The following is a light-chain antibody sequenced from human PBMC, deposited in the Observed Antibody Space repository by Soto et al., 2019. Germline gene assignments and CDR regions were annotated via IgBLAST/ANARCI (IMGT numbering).Light chain of an antibody. Sequence: DVHLTQSPSFLSASVGDRVTVTCRASQGIATNLAWYQQKPGKAPKLLIYTASALQSGVPSRFSGSGSGTEFTLTISSLQPEDFATYFCQQLKAYPRTFGQGTKVDIK. J-gene: IGKJ1*01. CDR3: QQLKAYPRT. V-gene: IGKV1-9*01. CDR2: TAS. CDR1: QGIATN.